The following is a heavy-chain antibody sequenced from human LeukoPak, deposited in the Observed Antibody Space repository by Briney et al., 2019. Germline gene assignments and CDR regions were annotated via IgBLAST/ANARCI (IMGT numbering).Heavy chain of an antibody. CDR1: GFNFDDYA. J-gene: IGHJ4*02. V-gene: IGHV3-9*01. Sequence: QAGRSLRLSCAASGFNFDDYAMHWVRQAPGKGLEWVSGISWNSGSIGYADSVKGRFTISGDNAKNSLYLQMNSLRAEDTALYYCAKDDSQNYGGNSWLDYWGQGTLVTVSS. D-gene: IGHD4-23*01. CDR3: AKDDSQNYGGNSWLDY. CDR2: ISWNSGSI.